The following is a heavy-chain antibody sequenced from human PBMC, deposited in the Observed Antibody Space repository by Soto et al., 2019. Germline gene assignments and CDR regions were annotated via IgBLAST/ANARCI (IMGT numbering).Heavy chain of an antibody. Sequence: QVQLVQSGAEVKKPGASVNVSCKASGYTFTSYFMHWVRQAPGQGLEWMGIINPSGGSTSYAQKFQGRVTMTRDKSTSTVYMELSSLRSEDTAVYYCARVYCSDGSCYSVDYWGQGTLVTVSS. CDR3: ARVYCSDGSCYSVDY. J-gene: IGHJ4*02. V-gene: IGHV1-46*01. CDR1: GYTFTSYF. D-gene: IGHD2-15*01. CDR2: INPSGGST.